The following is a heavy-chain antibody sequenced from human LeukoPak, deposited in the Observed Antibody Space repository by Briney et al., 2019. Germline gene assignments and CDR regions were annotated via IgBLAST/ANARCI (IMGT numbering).Heavy chain of an antibody. CDR2: IYDSGST. J-gene: IGHJ4*02. D-gene: IGHD3-16*01. CDR1: GGSISRYS. CDR3: ARAWGGRFDY. V-gene: IGHV4-59*01. Sequence: KSSETLSLTCTVSGGSISRYSWSCIRQPPGKGLEWIGYIYDSGSTNYNPSLKSRVTISVDTSKNQFSLKLSSVTAADTAVYYCARAWGGRFDYWGQGTLVTVSS.